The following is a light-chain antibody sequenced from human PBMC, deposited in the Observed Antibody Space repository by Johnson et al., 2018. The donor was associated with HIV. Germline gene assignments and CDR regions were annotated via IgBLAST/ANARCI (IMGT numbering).Light chain of an antibody. J-gene: IGLJ1*01. CDR2: ENN. CDR1: TYNIGNNY. V-gene: IGLV1-51*02. CDR3: GTWDSSLTLYV. Sequence: SVLTQPPSVSAAPGQNVTISCSGSTYNIGNNYVSWYQQLPGTAPTLLIYENNKRPSGIPDRFSGSKSGTSATLGITGLPTGDEADYYCGTWDSSLTLYVFGTGTKVTVL.